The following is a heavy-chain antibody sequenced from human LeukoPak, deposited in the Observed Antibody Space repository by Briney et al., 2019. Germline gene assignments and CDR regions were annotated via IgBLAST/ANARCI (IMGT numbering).Heavy chain of an antibody. CDR1: GYTFTSYG. Sequence: ASVKVSCKASGYTFTSYGISWVRQAPGQGLEWMGWISDYNGNTNYAQKFQGRVTMTTDTSTSTAYMELRSLRSDDTAVYYCARVPSGRRTYYYDSGGYQFDYWGQGTLVTVSS. CDR2: ISDYNGNT. V-gene: IGHV1-18*01. D-gene: IGHD3-22*01. CDR3: ARVPSGRRTYYYDSGGYQFDY. J-gene: IGHJ4*02.